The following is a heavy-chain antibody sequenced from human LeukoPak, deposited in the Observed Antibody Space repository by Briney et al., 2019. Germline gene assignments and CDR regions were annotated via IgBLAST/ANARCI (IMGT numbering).Heavy chain of an antibody. J-gene: IGHJ4*02. Sequence: GGSLRLSCAASGFTFSSYDINWVRQAPGKGLEWISYISTSTSTIYYADSVKGRFTISRDNAKNSLYLQMNSLRDEDTAVYYCARDAGIYGSVNYYPSYWGQGTLVTVSS. CDR1: GFTFSSYD. CDR3: ARDAGIYGSVNYYPSY. CDR2: ISTSTSTI. D-gene: IGHD3-10*01. V-gene: IGHV3-48*02.